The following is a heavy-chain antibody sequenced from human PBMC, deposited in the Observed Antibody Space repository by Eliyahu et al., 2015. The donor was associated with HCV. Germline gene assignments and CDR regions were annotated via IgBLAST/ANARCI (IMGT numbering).Heavy chain of an antibody. D-gene: IGHD1-26*01. V-gene: IGHV4-59*08. CDR1: GGXISSYY. CDR2: SNYIGNS. J-gene: IGHJ4*02. Sequence: QVQLQESGPGLVKPSETLSLTCTVSGGXISSYYWSWIRQPPGKGLEWIGYSNYIGNSKYNPSLKSRVTISVDMSKSQFSLKLTSVTAADRAIYYCARGSDYFGVIGDYWSQGILVTVSS. CDR3: ARGSDYFGVIGDY.